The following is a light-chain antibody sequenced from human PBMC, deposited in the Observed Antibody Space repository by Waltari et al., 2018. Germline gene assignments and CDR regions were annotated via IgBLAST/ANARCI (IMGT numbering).Light chain of an antibody. J-gene: IGKJ3*01. CDR1: HSISNN. CDR2: GAS. Sequence: EIVLTQSPATLSVSPGERATLSCRASHSISNNLAWYQQKPGQAPRLLIYGASARATGIPARFSGSGSGTEFTLTISSLQPEDFAIYYCQQYNNWPPVFTFGPGTKVDF. V-gene: IGKV3-15*01. CDR3: QQYNNWPPVFT.